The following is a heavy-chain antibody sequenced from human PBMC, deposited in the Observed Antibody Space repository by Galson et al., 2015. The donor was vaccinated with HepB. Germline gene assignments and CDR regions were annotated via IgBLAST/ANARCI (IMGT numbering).Heavy chain of an antibody. CDR2: ISSSSSTI. J-gene: IGHJ3*02. CDR1: GFTFSSYS. CDR3: ARDGKAFNYFPEKRNDAFDI. V-gene: IGHV3-48*02. Sequence: SLRLSCAASGFTFSSYSMNWVRQAPGKGREWVSYISSSSSTIYYADSVKGRFTISRDNAKNSLYLQMNSLRDEDTAVYYCARDGKAFNYFPEKRNDAFDIWGQGTMVTVSS. D-gene: IGHD3-10*01.